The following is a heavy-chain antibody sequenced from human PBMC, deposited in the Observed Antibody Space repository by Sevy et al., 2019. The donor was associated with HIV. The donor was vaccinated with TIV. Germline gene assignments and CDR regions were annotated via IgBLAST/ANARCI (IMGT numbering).Heavy chain of an antibody. CDR2: IRQDGNEI. Sequence: GESLKISCAASGFTFNAYWMQWVRQAPGKGLEWVANIRQDGNEIYSADSVRGRFTISRDNAKESLYLQMSNLRVEDTGLYYCARRYFDVWGHGTLVTVSS. J-gene: IGHJ4*01. CDR3: ARRYFDV. CDR1: GFTFNAYW. V-gene: IGHV3-7*01.